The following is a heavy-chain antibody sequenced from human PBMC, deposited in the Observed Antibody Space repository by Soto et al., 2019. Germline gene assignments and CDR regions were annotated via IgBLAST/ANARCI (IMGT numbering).Heavy chain of an antibody. D-gene: IGHD3-16*02. CDR1: GFTFSGYG. CDR2: IWYGGSNK. CDR3: ARDAQLLRELSGGMDV. V-gene: IGHV3-33*01. J-gene: IGHJ6*02. Sequence: GGSLRLSCAASGFTFSGYGMHWVRQAPGKGLEWVAVIWYGGSNKYYADSVKGRFTISRDNSKNTLYLKINSLRAEDTAVYYCARDAQLLRELSGGMDVWGQGTTVTVSS.